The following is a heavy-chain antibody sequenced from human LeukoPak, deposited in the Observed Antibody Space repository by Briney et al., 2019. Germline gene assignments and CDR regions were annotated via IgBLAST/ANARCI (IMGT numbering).Heavy chain of an antibody. D-gene: IGHD5-18*01. CDR1: GFTFSNYW. V-gene: IGHV3-21*01. J-gene: IGHJ4*02. Sequence: PGGSLRLSCAASGFTFSNYWMNWVRQPPGKGLEWVSSISSTSTYIYYADSVKGRFTISRDNARNSLFLQMNNLRVDDSAVYYCAREYTAMAYDYWGQGNLVTVSS. CDR3: AREYTAMAYDY. CDR2: ISSTSTYI.